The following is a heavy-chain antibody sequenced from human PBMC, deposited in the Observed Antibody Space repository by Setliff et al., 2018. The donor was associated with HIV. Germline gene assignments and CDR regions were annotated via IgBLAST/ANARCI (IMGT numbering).Heavy chain of an antibody. Sequence: GESLKISCAASGFTFSTYWMSWVRQAPGKGLEWVANINQDGREKYYVDSVKGRFTISRDNAKDLLYLQMNSLRGEDTAVYYCAGSRGYFVKADWGQGTLVTVS. CDR3: AGSRGYFVKAD. CDR1: GFTFSTYW. D-gene: IGHD3-22*01. J-gene: IGHJ4*02. CDR2: INQDGREK. V-gene: IGHV3-7*01.